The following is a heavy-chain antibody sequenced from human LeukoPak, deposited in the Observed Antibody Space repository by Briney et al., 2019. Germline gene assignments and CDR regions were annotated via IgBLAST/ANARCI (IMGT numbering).Heavy chain of an antibody. CDR2: IRRRAYGGAA. Sequence: GGSLRLSCTTSGFAFDDFAMSWVRQPAGKGLEWVSFIRRRAYGGAAEYAASVKGRFIISRDDSEGIAYLQMNSLKTEDTAVYYCSRNGLVDFDYWGQGSRVIVSP. J-gene: IGHJ4*02. CDR1: GFAFDDFA. CDR3: SRNGLVDFDY. V-gene: IGHV3-49*04.